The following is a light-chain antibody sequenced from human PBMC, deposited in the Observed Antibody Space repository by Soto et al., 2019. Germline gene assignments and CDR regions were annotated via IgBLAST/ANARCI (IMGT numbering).Light chain of an antibody. CDR1: ESLFGF. CDR2: GVS. V-gene: IGKV3-15*01. J-gene: IGKJ2*01. CDR3: QSYNDWPFA. Sequence: EIVMTQSPATLSVSPGERVTLSCRASESLFGFLAWYQQKPGQAPRLLIYGVSTKPTGVPARFSGSGSATDFTLTISSLQSDASAVYYCQSYNDWPFAFGQWTKLEI.